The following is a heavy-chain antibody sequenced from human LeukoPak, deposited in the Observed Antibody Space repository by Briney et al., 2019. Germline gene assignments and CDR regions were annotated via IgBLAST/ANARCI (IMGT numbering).Heavy chain of an antibody. CDR2: ITPNSGGT. Sequence: ASVKVSCKASGYTFTAYYMHWVRLAPGQGLEWMGWITPNSGGTKYAQRFQGRVTMTRDTSISTAYMELSGLRSDDTAVYYCAGATTLNNAFDIWGQGTMVTVSS. J-gene: IGHJ3*02. CDR3: AGATTLNNAFDI. D-gene: IGHD1-1*01. CDR1: GYTFTAYY. V-gene: IGHV1-2*02.